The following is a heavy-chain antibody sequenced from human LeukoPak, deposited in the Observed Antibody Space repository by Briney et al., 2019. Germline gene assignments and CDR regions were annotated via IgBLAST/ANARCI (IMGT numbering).Heavy chain of an antibody. V-gene: IGHV4-39*01. CDR1: GGSISSSSYY. CDR3: ARLDYYDSSGFYCGFDY. D-gene: IGHD3-22*01. CDR2: IYYSGRT. J-gene: IGHJ4*02. Sequence: SETLSLTCTVSGGSISSSSYYWGWIRQPPGKGLEWIGNIYYSGRTNYSPSFKSRVTMSVDTSRDQFSLRLSSVTAADTAVYYCARLDYYDSSGFYCGFDYWGQGTLVTVSS.